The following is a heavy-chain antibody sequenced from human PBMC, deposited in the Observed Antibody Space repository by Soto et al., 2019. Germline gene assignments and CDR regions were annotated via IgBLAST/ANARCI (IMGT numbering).Heavy chain of an antibody. V-gene: IGHV4-34*01. J-gene: IGHJ5*02. CDR2: INHSGST. CDR3: ARGDIRGFGELSSWFDP. CDR1: GGSFSGYY. Sequence: PSETLSLTCDVYGGSFSGYYWSWIRQPPGKGLEWIGEINHSGSTNYDPSLKSRVTISVDTSKNQFSLKLSSVTAADTAVYYCARGDIRGFGELSSWFDPWGQGTLVTVSS. D-gene: IGHD3-10*01.